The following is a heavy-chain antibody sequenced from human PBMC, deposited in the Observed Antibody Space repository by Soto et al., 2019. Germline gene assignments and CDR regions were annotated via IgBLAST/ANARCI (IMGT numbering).Heavy chain of an antibody. CDR3: ARADHYGPQFDI. CDR1: GFTSSTYY. CDR2: IRQDGGEI. Sequence: EVQLVESGGGLVQPGGSLRLSCAASGFTSSTYYMNWVRQAPGKGLEWVANIRQDGGEIYYVDSVQGRFTISRDNAKNSVHLQMNSLRADDTAVYYCARADHYGPQFDIWGQGTMVTVSS. J-gene: IGHJ3*02. V-gene: IGHV3-7*04. D-gene: IGHD3-10*01.